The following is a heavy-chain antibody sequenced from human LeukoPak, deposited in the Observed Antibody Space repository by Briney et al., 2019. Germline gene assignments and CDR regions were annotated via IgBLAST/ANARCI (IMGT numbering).Heavy chain of an antibody. J-gene: IGHJ4*02. V-gene: IGHV3-9*01. Sequence: PGRSLRLSCAASGFTFDDYAMHWVRQAPGQGLEWVSSIYRNSGIITYADSVRGRFTISRDNADNSLFLQMDSLRPEDTALYYCTKEETKYTFGNAFDYWGQGTLVTVSS. CDR3: TKEETKYTFGNAFDY. CDR1: GFTFDDYA. D-gene: IGHD4-23*01. CDR2: IYRNSGII.